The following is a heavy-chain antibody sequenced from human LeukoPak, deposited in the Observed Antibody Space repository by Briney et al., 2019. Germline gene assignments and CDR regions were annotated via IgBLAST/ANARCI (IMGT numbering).Heavy chain of an antibody. J-gene: IGHJ4*02. CDR2: INPNSGGT. Sequence: ASVKVSCKASGYTFTGYYMHWVRQAPGQGLEWMGRINPNSGGTNYAQKFQGRVTMTRDTSISTAYMELSRLRSDDTAVYYCAREGIEGVESFDYWGQGTLVTVSS. CDR1: GYTFTGYY. CDR3: AREGIEGVESFDY. V-gene: IGHV1-2*06. D-gene: IGHD1-26*01.